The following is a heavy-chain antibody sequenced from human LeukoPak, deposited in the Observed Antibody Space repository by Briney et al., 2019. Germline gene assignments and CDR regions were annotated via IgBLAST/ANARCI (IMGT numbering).Heavy chain of an antibody. CDR3: ASTLRKVSGYYYHMDV. D-gene: IGHD2-15*01. CDR1: GYTFTSYG. J-gene: IGHJ6*03. Sequence: GASVKVSCKASGYTFTSYGISWVRQAPGQGLEWMGWISAYNGNTNYAQKLQGRVTMTTDTSTSTAYMELRSLRSDDTAVYYCASTLRKVSGYYYHMDVWGKGTTVTVSS. CDR2: ISAYNGNT. V-gene: IGHV1-18*01.